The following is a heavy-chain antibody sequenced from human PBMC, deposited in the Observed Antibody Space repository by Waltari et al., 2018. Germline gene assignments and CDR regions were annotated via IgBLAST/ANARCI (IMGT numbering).Heavy chain of an antibody. V-gene: IGHV3-23*04. CDR1: GITFSSYA. J-gene: IGHJ4*02. CDR3: AKALTLSSTWDMH. CDR2: IGGNGANT. Sequence: EVQLVESGGGLVQPGGSLSLSCAAGGITFSSYASSWARQVPGKGLEWVSSIGGNGANTYYADSVKGRFTISRDNSKNTLFLQMDSLRAEDTAVYYCAKALTLSSTWDMHWGQGTLVTVSS. D-gene: IGHD6-13*01.